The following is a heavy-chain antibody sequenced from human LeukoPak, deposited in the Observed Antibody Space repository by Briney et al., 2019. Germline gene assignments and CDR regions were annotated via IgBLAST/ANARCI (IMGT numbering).Heavy chain of an antibody. Sequence: PSETLSLTCSVSGDSITSGDPSWTWIRQPAGRGLEWIGLIYTSGSTKYNPSLKRRITMSLDTSKNQISLQLNSVTAADTAVYYGAREYSHWGQGTLVTVSS. D-gene: IGHD5-12*01. CDR2: IYTSGST. CDR1: GDSITSGDPS. V-gene: IGHV4-61*02. J-gene: IGHJ4*02. CDR3: AREYSH.